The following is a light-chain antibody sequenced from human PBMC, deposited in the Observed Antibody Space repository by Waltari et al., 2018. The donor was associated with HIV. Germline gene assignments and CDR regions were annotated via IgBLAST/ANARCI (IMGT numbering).Light chain of an antibody. CDR2: AAS. CDR1: QDLWFK. V-gene: IGKV1-39*01. CDR3: QQSYNLPYT. J-gene: IGKJ2*01. Sequence: DIQMTQSPASLSAALGDSVTISCRVSQDLWFKVKWYQVKTGEAPRLLMVAASRLQSGVPPRFSGRGYGTHFSLTINGPQPDDIAHYFCQQSYNLPYTFGQGT.